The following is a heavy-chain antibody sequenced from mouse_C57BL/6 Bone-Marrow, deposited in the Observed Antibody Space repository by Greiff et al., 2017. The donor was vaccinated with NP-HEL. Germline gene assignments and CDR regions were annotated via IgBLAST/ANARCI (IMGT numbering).Heavy chain of an antibody. CDR1: GYTFTSYW. J-gene: IGHJ3*01. V-gene: IGHV1-69*01. Sequence: QVQLQQPGAELVMPGASVKLSCKASGYTFTSYWMHWVKQRPGQGLEWIVVLPPSDRFPPYNQKFKGNSTLTVDTSSSTAYMQLSSLTSEDSAVYYCARAGFAYWGQRTLVTVSA. CDR3: ARAGFAY. CDR2: LPPSDRFP.